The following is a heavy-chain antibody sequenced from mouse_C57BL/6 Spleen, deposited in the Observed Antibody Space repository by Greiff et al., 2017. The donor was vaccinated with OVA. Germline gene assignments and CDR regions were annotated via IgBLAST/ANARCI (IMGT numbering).Heavy chain of an antibody. V-gene: IGHV1-26*01. CDR2: INPNNGGT. CDR1: GYTFTDYY. J-gene: IGHJ4*01. CDR3: ARGDYCGSSYDAMDY. Sequence: VQLQQSGPELVKPGASVKISCKASGYTFTDYYMNWVKQSHGKSLEWIGDINPNNGGTSYNQKFKGKATLTVDKSSSTAYMELRSLTSEDSAVYYCARGDYCGSSYDAMDYWGQGTSVTVSS. D-gene: IGHD1-1*01.